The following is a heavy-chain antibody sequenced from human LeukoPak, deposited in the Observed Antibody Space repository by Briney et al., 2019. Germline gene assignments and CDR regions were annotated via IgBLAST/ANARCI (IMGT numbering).Heavy chain of an antibody. CDR1: GGSISSYY. Sequence: SETLSLTCTVSGGSISSYYWSWIRQPPGKGLEWIGYIYYSGSTNYNPSLKSRVTISVDTSKNQFSLKLSSVTAADTAVYYCARVPLELLSPYYYYYTDVWGKGTTVTVSS. V-gene: IGHV4-59*01. D-gene: IGHD1-7*01. CDR2: IYYSGST. J-gene: IGHJ6*03. CDR3: ARVPLELLSPYYYYYTDV.